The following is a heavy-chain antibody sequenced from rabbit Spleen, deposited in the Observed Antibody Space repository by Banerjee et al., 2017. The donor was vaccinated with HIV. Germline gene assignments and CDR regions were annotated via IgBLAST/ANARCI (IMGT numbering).Heavy chain of an antibody. V-gene: IGHV1S40*01. Sequence: QSLEESGGGLVQPEGSLTLTCTASGFSFSSSYYMCWVRQAPGKGLEWIACIYTGGSGSTYYASWAKGRFTVSKTSSTTVTLQLNSLTAADTATYFCARGSATMTMVITGYYLSLWGPGTLVTVS. J-gene: IGHJ4*01. CDR1: GFSFSSSYY. D-gene: IGHD2-1*01. CDR2: IYTGGSGST. CDR3: ARGSATMTMVITGYYLSL.